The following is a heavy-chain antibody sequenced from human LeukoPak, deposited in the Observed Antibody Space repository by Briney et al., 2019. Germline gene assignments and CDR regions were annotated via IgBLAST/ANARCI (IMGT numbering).Heavy chain of an antibody. Sequence: SETLSLTCTVSGGSISSSSYYWGWIRQPPGKGLEWIGEINHSGSTNYNPSLKSRVTISVDTSKNQFSLKLSSVTAADTAVYYCARGVLWGLFDYWGQGTLVTVSS. J-gene: IGHJ4*02. CDR2: INHSGST. D-gene: IGHD3-16*01. CDR1: GGSISSSSYY. CDR3: ARGVLWGLFDY. V-gene: IGHV4-39*07.